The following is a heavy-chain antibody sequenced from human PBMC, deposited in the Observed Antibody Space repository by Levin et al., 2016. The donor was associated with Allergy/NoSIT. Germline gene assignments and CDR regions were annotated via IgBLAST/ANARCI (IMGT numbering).Heavy chain of an antibody. V-gene: IGHV3-49*03. CDR2: IRSKAHGGTT. J-gene: IGHJ6*02. D-gene: IGHD2-2*02. CDR3: SRGPDCSSASCYIPHYYGLDV. Sequence: GGSLRLSCTASGFTFGDYAMSWFRQAPGEGLEFLGFIRSKAHGGTTEFAASVKGRFTISRDDSQSIAYLQMSNLKTEDTAVYHCSRGPDCSSASCYIPHYYGLDVWGQGTTVTVSS. CDR1: GFTFGDYA.